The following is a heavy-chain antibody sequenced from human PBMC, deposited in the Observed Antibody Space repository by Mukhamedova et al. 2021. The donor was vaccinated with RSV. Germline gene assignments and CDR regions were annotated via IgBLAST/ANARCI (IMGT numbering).Heavy chain of an antibody. Sequence: GKGLEWIGYIYYSGSTNYNPSLKSRVTISVDTSKNQFSLKLSSVTAADTAVYYCAGGYSYGGSMDVWGQGTTVTGSS. CDR3: AGGYSYGGSMDV. D-gene: IGHD5-18*01. CDR2: IYYSGST. V-gene: IGHV4-59*13. J-gene: IGHJ6*02.